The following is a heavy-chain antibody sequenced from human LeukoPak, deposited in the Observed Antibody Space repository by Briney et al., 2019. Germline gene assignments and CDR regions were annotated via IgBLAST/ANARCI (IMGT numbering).Heavy chain of an antibody. Sequence: GGSLRLSCADSVYTFTISAMSWVREAPGKGLEWVSLISGSGGSTYYADSVKGWLTISRDNSKNTVYLHMNGQRADDTSVYYCAKALHNAFDIWGQGTMVTVSS. J-gene: IGHJ3*02. CDR2: ISGSGGST. V-gene: IGHV3-23*01. CDR3: AKALHNAFDI. D-gene: IGHD4-11*01. CDR1: VYTFTISA.